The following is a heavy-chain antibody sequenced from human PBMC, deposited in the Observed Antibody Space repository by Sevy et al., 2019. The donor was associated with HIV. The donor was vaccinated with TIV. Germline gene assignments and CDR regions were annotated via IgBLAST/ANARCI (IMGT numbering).Heavy chain of an antibody. V-gene: IGHV3-11*01. CDR2: ISSSGSTI. Sequence: GGALRLSCAASGFTFSDYYMSWIRQAPGKGLEGVSYISSSGSTIYYADSVKGRFTISRDNAKNSLYLQMNSLRAEDTAVYYCARVYDSLDHFDYWGQGTLVTVSS. CDR3: ARVYDSLDHFDY. D-gene: IGHD3-22*01. CDR1: GFTFSDYY. J-gene: IGHJ4*02.